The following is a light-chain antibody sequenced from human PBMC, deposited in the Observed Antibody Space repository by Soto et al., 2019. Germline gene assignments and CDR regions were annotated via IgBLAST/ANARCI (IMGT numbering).Light chain of an antibody. CDR2: DAS. CDR3: HQRSNWPLT. Sequence: EIVLTQSQATLSLSPPKVDSLXRRASQSVNTYLAWYQQNPGQAPRLLIHDASNRATGIPARFSGSGSGTDFTLTISSLEPEDFAVYYCHQRSNWPLTFGGGTKVDIK. V-gene: IGKV3-11*01. J-gene: IGKJ4*01. CDR1: QSVNTY.